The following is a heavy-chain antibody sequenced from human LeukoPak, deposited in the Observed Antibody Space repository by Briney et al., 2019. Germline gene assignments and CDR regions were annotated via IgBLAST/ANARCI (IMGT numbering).Heavy chain of an antibody. J-gene: IGHJ4*02. V-gene: IGHV4-39*07. CDR1: GASITNNKYY. CDR2: IFYSGSA. CDR3: AREDQLLDFFDY. D-gene: IGHD2/OR15-2a*01. Sequence: SETLSLTCSVSGASITNNKYYWAWIRQPPEKGLEWIGSIFYSGSAYYNSSLQSRLSMSVDTSKNQFSLKLTSVTAADTAVYYCAREDQLLDFFDYWGQGTLVTVSS.